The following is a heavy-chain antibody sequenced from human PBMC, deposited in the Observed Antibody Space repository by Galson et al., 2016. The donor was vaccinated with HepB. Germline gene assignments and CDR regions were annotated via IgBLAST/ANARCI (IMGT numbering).Heavy chain of an antibody. J-gene: IGHJ2*01. CDR1: GFTFSTYS. Sequence: SLRLSCAASGFTFSTYSMNWVRQAPGKGLEWVSYISGGSSSIYYADSVKGRFSISRDNAKSSLFLQMNSLRDEDTAVYYCARDQVSRLDYASSWDYWFFDLWGRGTLVTVSS. CDR2: ISGGSSSI. CDR3: ARDQVSRLDYASSWDYWFFDL. V-gene: IGHV3-48*02. D-gene: IGHD2-2*01.